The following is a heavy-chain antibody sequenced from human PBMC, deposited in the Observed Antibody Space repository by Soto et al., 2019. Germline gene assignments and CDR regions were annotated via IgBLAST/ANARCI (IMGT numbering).Heavy chain of an antibody. D-gene: IGHD2-15*01. CDR3: ARLDTSLEDSQIPYYYGMDV. CDR1: GYTFTSYY. Sequence: ASVKVSCKASGYTFTSYYMHWVRQAPGQGLEWMGIINPSGGSTSYAQKFQGRVTMTRDTSTSTVYMELSSLRSGDTAVYYCARLDTSLEDSQIPYYYGMDVWGQGTTVTVSS. J-gene: IGHJ6*02. V-gene: IGHV1-46*01. CDR2: INPSGGST.